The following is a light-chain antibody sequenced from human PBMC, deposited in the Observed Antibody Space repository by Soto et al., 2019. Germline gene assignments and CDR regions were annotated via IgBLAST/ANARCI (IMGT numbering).Light chain of an antibody. J-gene: IGLJ2*01. Sequence: QSALTQPPSVSGSPGQSITISCTGTSSDVGDYNYVSWYQQHPGKAPKLMIYDVSSRPSGVSNRFSGSKSGNTASLTISGLQAEDEADYYCSSYASSSTVVFGGGTQLTVL. CDR2: DVS. V-gene: IGLV2-14*03. CDR3: SSYASSSTVV. CDR1: SSDVGDYNY.